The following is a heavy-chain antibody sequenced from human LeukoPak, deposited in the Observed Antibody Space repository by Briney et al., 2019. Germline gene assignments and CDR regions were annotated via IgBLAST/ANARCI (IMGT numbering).Heavy chain of an antibody. V-gene: IGHV4-39*07. CDR2: IYYSGST. CDR3: ARGSDWLLTFDY. Sequence: PSETLSLTCTVSGGSISSGDYYWGWIRQPPGKGLEWIGSIYYSGSTYYNPSLKSRVTISVDTSKNQFSLKLSSVTAADTAVYYCARGSDWLLTFDYWGQGTLVTVSS. J-gene: IGHJ4*02. CDR1: GGSISSGDYY. D-gene: IGHD3-9*01.